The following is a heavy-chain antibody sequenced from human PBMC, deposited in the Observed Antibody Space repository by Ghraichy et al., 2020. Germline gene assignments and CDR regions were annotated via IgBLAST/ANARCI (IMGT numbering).Heavy chain of an antibody. J-gene: IGHJ3*01. CDR1: GFTFDHHA. Sequence: GGSLRLSCAASGFTFDHHAMHWVRLAPGKGLEWVSGISRNSREIAYGNSVRGRFTISRDNAKSSLYLQMDNLRPEDTALYFCAKDYPAFNWNPRGGFHVWGQGTRVTVAS. D-gene: IGHD1-20*01. CDR3: AKDYPAFNWNPRGGFHV. V-gene: IGHV3-9*01. CDR2: ISRNSREI.